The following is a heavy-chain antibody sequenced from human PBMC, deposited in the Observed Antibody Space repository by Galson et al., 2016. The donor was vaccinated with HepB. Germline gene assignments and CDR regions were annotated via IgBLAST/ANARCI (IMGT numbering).Heavy chain of an antibody. CDR3: AHLVNWNPLSYFDY. Sequence: PALVKPTQTLTLTCTFSGFSLTTSGVGVGWIRQPPGKALEWLALIYRNDDKRNSPSLKSRLTILKDPSKNQVVLTMTNLDPVDTATYYCAHLVNWNPLSYFDYWGPGILVTVSS. D-gene: IGHD1-20*01. CDR2: IYRNDDK. J-gene: IGHJ4*02. V-gene: IGHV2-5*01. CDR1: GFSLTTSGVG.